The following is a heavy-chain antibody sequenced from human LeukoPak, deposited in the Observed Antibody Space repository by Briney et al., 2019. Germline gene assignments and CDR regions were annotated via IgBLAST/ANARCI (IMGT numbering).Heavy chain of an antibody. CDR3: ARALGGSSGYYPYWYFDL. CDR2: IYTSGST. CDR1: GGSISSGSYY. Sequence: PSQTLSLTCTVSGGSISSGSYYWSWIRQPAGKGLEWIGRIYTSGSTNYNPSLKSRVTISVDTSKNQFSLKLSSVTAADTAVYYCARALGGSSGYYPYWYFDLWGRGTLVTVSS. J-gene: IGHJ2*01. D-gene: IGHD3-22*01. V-gene: IGHV4-61*02.